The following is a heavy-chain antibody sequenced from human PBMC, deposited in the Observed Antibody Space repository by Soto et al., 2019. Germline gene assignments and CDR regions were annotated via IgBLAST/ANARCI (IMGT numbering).Heavy chain of an antibody. Sequence: QVQLQESGPGLVKPSETLSLTCTVSGGSISSYYWSWIRQPPGKGLEWIGYIYYSGSTNYNPSLKSRVTISVDTSKNQFSLKLSSVAAADTAVYYCARVGGGFTIFGVGGMDVWGQGTTVTVSS. J-gene: IGHJ6*02. V-gene: IGHV4-59*01. CDR3: ARVGGGFTIFGVGGMDV. CDR1: GGSISSYY. CDR2: IYYSGST. D-gene: IGHD3-3*01.